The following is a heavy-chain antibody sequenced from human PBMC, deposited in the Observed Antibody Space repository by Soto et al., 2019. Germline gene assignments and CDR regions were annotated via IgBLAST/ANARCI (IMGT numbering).Heavy chain of an antibody. D-gene: IGHD2-2*01. J-gene: IGHJ5*02. V-gene: IGHV3-11*01. Sequence: GGSLRLSCAASGFTFSDYYMSWIRQAPGKGLEWVSYISSSGSTIYYADSVKGRFTISRDNAKNSLYLQMNSLRAEDTAVYYCARDVVPAAESPWFDPWGQGTLVTVSS. CDR1: GFTFSDYY. CDR3: ARDVVPAAESPWFDP. CDR2: ISSSGSTI.